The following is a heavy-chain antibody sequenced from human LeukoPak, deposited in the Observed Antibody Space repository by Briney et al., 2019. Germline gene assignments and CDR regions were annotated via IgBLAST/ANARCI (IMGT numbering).Heavy chain of an antibody. CDR1: GFTFSSYW. D-gene: IGHD3-10*01. V-gene: IGHV3-7*01. CDR3: ARSSLWFGEGVDY. J-gene: IGHJ4*02. Sequence: PGGSLRLSCAAPGFTFSSYWMSWVRQAPGKGLEWVANIKQDGSEKYYLDSVKGRFTISRDNAKNSLYLQMSSLRAEDTAVYYCARSSLWFGEGVDYWGQGTLVTVSS. CDR2: IKQDGSEK.